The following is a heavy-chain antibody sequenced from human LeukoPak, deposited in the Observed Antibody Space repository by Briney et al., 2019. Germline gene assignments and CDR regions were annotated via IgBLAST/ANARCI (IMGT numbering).Heavy chain of an antibody. CDR2: ISGSGGST. CDR3: ARESVAARSNWFDP. Sequence: QAGGSLRLSCAASGFTFSSYAMSWVRQAPGKGLEWVSGISGSGGSTYYADSVKGRFTVSRDNSKNTLYLQMNSLRAEDTAVYFCARESVAARSNWFDPWGQGTLVTVSS. D-gene: IGHD2-15*01. J-gene: IGHJ5*02. V-gene: IGHV3-23*01. CDR1: GFTFSSYA.